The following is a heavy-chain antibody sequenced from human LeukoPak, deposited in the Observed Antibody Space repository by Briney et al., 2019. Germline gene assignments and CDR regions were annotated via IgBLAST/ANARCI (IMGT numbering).Heavy chain of an antibody. D-gene: IGHD2-2*01. J-gene: IGHJ4*02. Sequence: QAGGSLRLSCAASGFTFSSYAMSWVRQAPGKGLEWVSAISGSGGSIYYADSVKGRFTISRDNSKNTLYLQMNSLRAEDTAVYYCAKFEGYCSSSCSSKPTGWYFDYWGQGTLVTVSS. V-gene: IGHV3-23*01. CDR3: AKFEGYCSSSCSSKPTGWYFDY. CDR2: ISGSGGSI. CDR1: GFTFSSYA.